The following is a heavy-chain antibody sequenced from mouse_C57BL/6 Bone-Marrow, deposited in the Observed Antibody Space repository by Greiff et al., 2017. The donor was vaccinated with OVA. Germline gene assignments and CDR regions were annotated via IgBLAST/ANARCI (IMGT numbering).Heavy chain of an antibody. Sequence: QVQLQQSGAELVRPGASVTLSCKASGYTFTDYEMHWVKQTPVHGLEWIGAIDPETGGTAYNQKFKGKAILTADKSSSTAYMELRSLTSEDSAVYYCTRWRSNFAWFAYWGQGTLVTVSA. J-gene: IGHJ3*01. CDR1: GYTFTDYE. D-gene: IGHD2-5*01. V-gene: IGHV1-15*01. CDR3: TRWRSNFAWFAY. CDR2: IDPETGGT.